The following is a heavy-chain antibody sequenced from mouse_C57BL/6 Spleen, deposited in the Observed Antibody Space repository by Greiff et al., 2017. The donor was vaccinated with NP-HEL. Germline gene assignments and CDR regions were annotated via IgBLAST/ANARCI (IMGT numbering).Heavy chain of an antibody. V-gene: IGHV5-16*01. CDR3: ARDNWGYFDY. Sequence: EVKVVESEGGLVQPGSSMKLSCTASGFTFSDYYMAWVRQVPEKGLEWVANINYDGSSTYYLDSLKSRFIISRDNAKNILYLQMSSLKSEDTATYYCARDNWGYFDYWGQGTTLTVSS. D-gene: IGHD4-1*02. CDR2: INYDGSST. J-gene: IGHJ2*01. CDR1: GFTFSDYY.